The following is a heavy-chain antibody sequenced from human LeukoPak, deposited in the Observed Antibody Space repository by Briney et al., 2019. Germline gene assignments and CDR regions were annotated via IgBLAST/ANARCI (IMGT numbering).Heavy chain of an antibody. Sequence: PSETLSLTCTVSGGSISAYYWSWIRQPPGKGLEWIGYIYYSGSANYNPSLKSRVTISVDTSKNQFSLKLSSVTAADTAVYYCARSYGSGNYFDYWGQGTLVTVSS. CDR1: GGSISAYY. CDR2: IYYSGSA. CDR3: ARSYGSGNYFDY. D-gene: IGHD3-10*01. V-gene: IGHV4-59*01. J-gene: IGHJ4*02.